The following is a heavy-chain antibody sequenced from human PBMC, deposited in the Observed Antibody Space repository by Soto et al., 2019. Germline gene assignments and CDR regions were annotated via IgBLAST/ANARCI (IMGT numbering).Heavy chain of an antibody. Sequence: SETLSLTCTVSGGSISSYYWSWVRQPPGKGLEWIGYIYYSGSTNYNPSLKSRVTISVDTSKNQFSLKLSSVTAADTAVYYCARYGGYSYGYYYYYYMDVWGKGTTVTVSS. V-gene: IGHV4-59*08. CDR2: IYYSGST. D-gene: IGHD5-18*01. CDR1: GGSISSYY. J-gene: IGHJ6*03. CDR3: ARYGGYSYGYYYYYYMDV.